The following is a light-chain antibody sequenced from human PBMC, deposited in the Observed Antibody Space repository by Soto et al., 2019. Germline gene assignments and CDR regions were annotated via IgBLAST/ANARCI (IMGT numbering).Light chain of an antibody. CDR2: DAS. V-gene: IGKV1-5*01. CDR3: QQYNRYSPIT. CDR1: QSISSW. Sequence: DVRVTLSPSTLSASIGDRVNSTCRGSQSISSWLACYQHKPGKAPKLLIYDASSLESGVPSRFSGSGSGTEFTLTISTMHRDDLATYSCQQYNRYSPITFGQGTRVEIK. J-gene: IGKJ5*01.